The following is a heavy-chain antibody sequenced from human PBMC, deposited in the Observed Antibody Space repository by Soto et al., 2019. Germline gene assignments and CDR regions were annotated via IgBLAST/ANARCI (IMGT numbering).Heavy chain of an antibody. D-gene: IGHD3-16*01. CDR1: GYTFTSYG. CDR3: AREPLHLGAPEDAFDI. Sequence: ASVKVSCKASGYTFTSYGISWVRQAPGQGLEWMGWISAYNGNTNYAQKLQGRVTMTTDTSTSTAYMELRSLRSDDTAVYYCAREPLHLGAPEDAFDIWGQGTMVTVSS. V-gene: IGHV1-18*01. J-gene: IGHJ3*02. CDR2: ISAYNGNT.